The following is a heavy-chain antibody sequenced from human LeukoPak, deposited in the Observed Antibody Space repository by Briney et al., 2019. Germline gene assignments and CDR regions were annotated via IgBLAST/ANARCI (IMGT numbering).Heavy chain of an antibody. CDR2: IYYSGST. CDR1: GGSISSYY. CDR3: ARSEMYYYDSSGYYPKYFQH. V-gene: IGHV4-59*01. Sequence: RSSETLSLTCTVSGGSISSYYCSWIRQPPGKGLEWIGYIYYSGSTNYNPSLKSRVTISVDTSKNQFSLKLSSVTAADTAVYYCARSEMYYYDSSGYYPKYFQHWGQGTLVTVSS. J-gene: IGHJ1*01. D-gene: IGHD3-22*01.